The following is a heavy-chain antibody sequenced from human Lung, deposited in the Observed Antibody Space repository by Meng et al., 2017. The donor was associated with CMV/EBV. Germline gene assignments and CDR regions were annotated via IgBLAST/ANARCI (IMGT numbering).Heavy chain of an antibody. V-gene: IGHV3-7*01. J-gene: IGHJ6*02. CDR1: GFTFSSYW. Sequence: GEXXTISCAASGFTFSSYWMSWVRQAPGKGLEWVANINQDGNEEYYVDSLKGRFTISRDNAKNSLYLQMTSLRAEDTAVYYCARDGTLSPYYYYYGMDVWGQGXTVTVSS. CDR3: ARDGTLSPYYYYYGMDV. CDR2: INQDGNEE.